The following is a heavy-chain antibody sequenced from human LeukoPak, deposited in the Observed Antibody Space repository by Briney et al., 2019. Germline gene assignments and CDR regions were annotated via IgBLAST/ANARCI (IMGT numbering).Heavy chain of an antibody. CDR3: ARDYGIAAANDAFDI. V-gene: IGHV1-69*06. J-gene: IGHJ3*02. CDR1: GGTFSSYA. D-gene: IGHD6-13*01. CDR2: IIPIFGTA. Sequence: SVKVSCKASGGTFSSYAISWVRQAPGQGLEWMGGIIPIFGTANYAQKFQGRVTITADKSTSTAYMELSSLRSEDTAVYYCARDYGIAAANDAFDIWGQGTMVTVSS.